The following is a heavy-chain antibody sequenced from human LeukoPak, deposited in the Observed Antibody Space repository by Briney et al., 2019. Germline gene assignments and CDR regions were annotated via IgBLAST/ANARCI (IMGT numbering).Heavy chain of an antibody. J-gene: IGHJ4*02. V-gene: IGHV3-53*01. CDR1: GFTVSSNH. CDR3: AKDRRIVGASLDFDY. CDR2: IYSGGST. D-gene: IGHD1-26*01. Sequence: GGSLRLSCAASGFTVSSNHMSWVRQGPGKGLEWVSVIYSGGSTYYADSVKGRFTISRDNSKNTLYMQMNSLRAEDTAVYYCAKDRRIVGASLDFDYWGQGTLVTVSS.